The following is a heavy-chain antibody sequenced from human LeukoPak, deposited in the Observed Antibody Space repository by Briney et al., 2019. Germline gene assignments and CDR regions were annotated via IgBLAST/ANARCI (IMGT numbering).Heavy chain of an antibody. CDR2: IKSKTDGGTT. CDR3: TTGVRVVVAATGPERHFDY. V-gene: IGHV3-15*01. CDR1: GFTFSNAW. Sequence: GSLRLSCAASGFTFSNAWMSWVRQAPGKGLEWVGRIKSKTDGGTTDYAAPVKGRFTISRDDSKNTLYLQMNSLKTEDTAVYYCTTGVRVVVAATGPERHFDYWGQGTLVTVSS. D-gene: IGHD2-15*01. J-gene: IGHJ4*02.